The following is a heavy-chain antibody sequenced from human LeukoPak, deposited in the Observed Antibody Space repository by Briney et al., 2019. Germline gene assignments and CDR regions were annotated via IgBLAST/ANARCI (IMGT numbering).Heavy chain of an antibody. V-gene: IGHV3-74*03. CDR2: INTDGTNT. Sequence: GGSLRLSCAASGFTLSKYWTHWVRRAPGKGLVWVSHINTDGTNTKYADSVKGRFTISRDNAKNTLYLHMNSLRAEDTAVYYCARFGWVPPAHFDYWGQGTLVTVSS. D-gene: IGHD3-10*01. J-gene: IGHJ4*02. CDR3: ARFGWVPPAHFDY. CDR1: GFTLSKYW.